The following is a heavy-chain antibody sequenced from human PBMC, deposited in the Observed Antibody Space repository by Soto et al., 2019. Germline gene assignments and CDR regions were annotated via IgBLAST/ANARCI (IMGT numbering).Heavy chain of an antibody. CDR3: ARVSGSYYYGMDV. CDR2: IYHSGST. D-gene: IGHD1-26*01. V-gene: IGHV4-4*02. J-gene: IGHJ6*02. CDR1: GGSISSSNW. Sequence: PSETLSLTCAVSGGSISSSNWWSWVRQSPGKGLEWIGEIYHSGSTNYNPSLMSRVTISVDKSKNQFSLKLSSVTAADMAVYYCARVSGSYYYGMDVWGQGTTVTVSS.